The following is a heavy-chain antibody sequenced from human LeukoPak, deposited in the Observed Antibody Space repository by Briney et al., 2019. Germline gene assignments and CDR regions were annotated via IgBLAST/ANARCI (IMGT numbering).Heavy chain of an antibody. CDR1: GFTFSSYG. V-gene: IGHV3-33*01. CDR2: IWYDGSNK. J-gene: IGHJ4*02. CDR3: ARVEIAAAGTGGDY. Sequence: GGSLRLSCAASGFTFSSYGMHWVRQAPGKGLEWVAVIWYDGSNKYYADSVKGRFTISRDNSKNTLYLQMNSLRAEDTAVYYCARVEIAAAGTGGDYWGQGTLVTVSS. D-gene: IGHD6-13*01.